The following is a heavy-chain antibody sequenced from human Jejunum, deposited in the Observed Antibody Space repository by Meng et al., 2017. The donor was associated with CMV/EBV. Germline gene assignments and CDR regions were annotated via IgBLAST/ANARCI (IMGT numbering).Heavy chain of an antibody. D-gene: IGHD6-13*01. CDR3: VHRLIGRTWYGSASWNVGDFDY. CDR1: GVG. Sequence: GVGVGWIRQSPGKALECLALIYWDDDKRYSPSLKSRLTVTKDISKNEVVLTMTNMDPVDTGTYFCVHRLIGRTWYGSASWNVGDFDYWGQGALVTVSS. V-gene: IGHV2-5*02. CDR2: IYWDDDK. J-gene: IGHJ4*02.